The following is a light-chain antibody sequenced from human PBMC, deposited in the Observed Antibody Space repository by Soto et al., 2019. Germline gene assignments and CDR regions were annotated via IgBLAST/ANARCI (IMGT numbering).Light chain of an antibody. J-gene: IGKJ1*01. CDR3: QQYNSS. Sequence: DIQMTQSPSTLSASVGDRVTITCRASQSINNWLAWYQQKPGKAPKLLIYKASSLESGVPSRFSGSGSGTEFTLTLSSLQPDDLATYYCQQYNSSFGQGTKVEIK. CDR1: QSINNW. CDR2: KAS. V-gene: IGKV1-5*03.